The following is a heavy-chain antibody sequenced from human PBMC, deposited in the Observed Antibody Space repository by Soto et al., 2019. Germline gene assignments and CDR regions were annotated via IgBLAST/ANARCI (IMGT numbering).Heavy chain of an antibody. D-gene: IGHD2-2*02. J-gene: IGHJ6*02. CDR1: GYTFTSYY. CDR3: ARQNTPTYCSSTSCYTSYYYYGMDV. CDR2: INPSGGST. Sequence: ASVKVSCKASGYTFTSYYMHWVRQAPGQGLEWMGIINPSGGSTSYAQKFQGRVTMTRDTSTGTVYMELSSLRSEDTAVYYCARQNTPTYCSSTSCYTSYYYYGMDVWGQGTTVTVSS. V-gene: IGHV1-46*01.